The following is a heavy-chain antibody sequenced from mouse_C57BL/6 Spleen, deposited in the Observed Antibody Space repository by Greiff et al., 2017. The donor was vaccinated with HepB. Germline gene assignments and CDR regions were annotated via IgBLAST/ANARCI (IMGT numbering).Heavy chain of an antibody. D-gene: IGHD2-4*01. CDR2: IYPGDGDT. J-gene: IGHJ3*01. V-gene: IGHV1-82*01. CDR3: ARNDYDPAWFAY. CDR1: GYAFSSSW. Sequence: QVQLKESGPELVKPGASVKISCKASGYAFSSSWMNWVKQRPGKGLEWIGRIYPGDGDTNYNGKFKGKATLTADKSSSTAYMKLSSLTYEDSAVYFCARNDYDPAWFAYWGQGTLVTVSA.